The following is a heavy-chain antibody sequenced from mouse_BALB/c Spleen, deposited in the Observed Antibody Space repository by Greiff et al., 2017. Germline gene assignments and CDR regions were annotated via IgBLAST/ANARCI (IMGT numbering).Heavy chain of an antibody. CDR2: INPSNGGT. J-gene: IGHJ3*01. D-gene: IGHD2-4*01. Sequence: VQLQESGAELVKPGASVKLSCKASGYTFTSYYMYWVKQRPGQGLEWIGEINPSNGGTNFNEKFKSKATLTVNKSSSTAYMQLSSLTSEDSAVYYCTRGPYDDEGAWFAYWGQGTLVTVSA. CDR3: TRGPYDDEGAWFAY. CDR1: GYTFTSYY. V-gene: IGHV1S81*02.